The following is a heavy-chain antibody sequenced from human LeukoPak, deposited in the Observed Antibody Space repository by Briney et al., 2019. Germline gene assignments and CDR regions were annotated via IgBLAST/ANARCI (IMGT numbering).Heavy chain of an antibody. CDR3: APHHNWNYFWFDP. CDR2: ISYDGSNK. CDR1: GFTFSSYG. Sequence: PGGSLRLSCAASGFTFSSYGMHWVRQAPGKGLEWVAVISYDGSNKYYADSVKGRFTISRDNAKNSLYLQMNSLRAEDTAVYYCAPHHNWNYFWFDPWGQGTLVTVSS. D-gene: IGHD1-7*01. V-gene: IGHV3-30*03. J-gene: IGHJ5*02.